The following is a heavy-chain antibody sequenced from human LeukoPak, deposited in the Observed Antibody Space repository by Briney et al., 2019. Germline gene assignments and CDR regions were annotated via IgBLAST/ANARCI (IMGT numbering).Heavy chain of an antibody. J-gene: IGHJ4*02. V-gene: IGHV4-34*09. D-gene: IGHD3-10*01. Sequence: PSETLSLTCAVYGGSFSGYYWSWIRQPPGKGLEWIGYIYYSGSTYYNPSLKSRVTISVDTSKNQFSLKLSSVTAADTAVYYCARWGSQGLDYWGQGTLVTVSS. CDR1: GGSFSGYY. CDR3: ARWGSQGLDY. CDR2: IYYSGST.